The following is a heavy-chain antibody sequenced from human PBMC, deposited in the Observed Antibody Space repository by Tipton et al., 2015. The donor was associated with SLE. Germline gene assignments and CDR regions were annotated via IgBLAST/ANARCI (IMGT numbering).Heavy chain of an antibody. Sequence: TLSLTCTVSGGSISSYYWSWIRQPPGKGLEWIGYIYYSGSTNYNPSLKSRVTISVDTSKNQFSLKLSSVTAADTAVYYCAKEGEGYSSGWYQDYYYGMDVWGQGTTVTVSS. CDR3: AKEGEGYSSGWYQDYYYGMDV. CDR1: GGSISSYY. J-gene: IGHJ6*02. CDR2: IYYSGST. D-gene: IGHD6-19*01. V-gene: IGHV4-59*01.